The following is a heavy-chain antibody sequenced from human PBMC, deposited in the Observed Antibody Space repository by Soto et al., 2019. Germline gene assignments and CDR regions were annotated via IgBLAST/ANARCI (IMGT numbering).Heavy chain of an antibody. Sequence: EVQLLESGGGLVQPGGSLRLSCAASGFTFSSFAMSWVRQAPGKGLQWVSDISASGGSTYYADSVKGRFTISRDNSKNTLHLQMNSLRAEDTAVYYCAKDGYNSLGNFDYWGQGTLVTVSS. V-gene: IGHV3-23*01. CDR1: GFTFSSFA. J-gene: IGHJ4*02. CDR3: AKDGYNSLGNFDY. CDR2: ISASGGST. D-gene: IGHD5-12*01.